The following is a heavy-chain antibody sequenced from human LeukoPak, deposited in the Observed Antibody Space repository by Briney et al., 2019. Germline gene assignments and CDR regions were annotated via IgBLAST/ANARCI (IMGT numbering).Heavy chain of an antibody. CDR1: GGSVSSYY. J-gene: IGHJ5*02. CDR3: ARVEGITMVRGVIWDWFDP. V-gene: IGHV4-59*02. D-gene: IGHD3-10*01. CDR2: ISHTDTI. Sequence: SGTLSLTCTVSGGSVSSYYWNWVRQTPGKGLEWIGYISHTDTIAYGPSLKSRVTMSVDTSKNQFSLKLSSVTAADTAVYYCARVEGITMVRGVIWDWFDPWGQGTLVTVSS.